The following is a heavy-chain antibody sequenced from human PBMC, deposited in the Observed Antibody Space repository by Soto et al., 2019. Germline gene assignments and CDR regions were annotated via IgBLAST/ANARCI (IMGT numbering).Heavy chain of an antibody. CDR2: IYSGGST. J-gene: IGHJ3*02. V-gene: IGHV3-53*01. D-gene: IGHD3-16*02. CDR1: GFTVSSNY. Sequence: EVQLVESGGGLIQPGGSLRLSCAASGFTVSSNYMSWVRQAPGKGLEWVSVIYSGGSTYYADSVKGRFTISRDNSKNTLYLKMNSLRAEDTAVYYCARVQRLSTQRAFDIWGQGTMVTVSS. CDR3: ARVQRLSTQRAFDI.